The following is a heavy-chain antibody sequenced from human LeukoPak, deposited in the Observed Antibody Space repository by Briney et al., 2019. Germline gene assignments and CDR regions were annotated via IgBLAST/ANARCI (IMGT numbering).Heavy chain of an antibody. CDR2: IYPRDGST. Sequence: WASVKVSCTASGYTFTSNYIHWVRQAPGQGLEWMGMIYPRDGSTSYAQKFQGRVTVTRDTSTSTVHMELSGLRSEDTAVYHCARDQEGFDDWGQGTLVTVSS. CDR1: GYTFTSNY. V-gene: IGHV1-46*01. CDR3: ARDQEGFDD. J-gene: IGHJ4*02.